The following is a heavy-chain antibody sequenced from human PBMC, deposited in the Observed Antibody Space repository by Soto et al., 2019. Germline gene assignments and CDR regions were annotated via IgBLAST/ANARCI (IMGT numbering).Heavy chain of an antibody. J-gene: IGHJ5*02. D-gene: IGHD3-10*01. CDR3: ARAFGGFGSGTYYAS. V-gene: IGHV4-59*01. CDR1: GGSISTYY. CDR2: IFYSGST. Sequence: SXTLSLTCTVSGGSISTYYWSWVRQPPVKGLEWIGYIFYSGSTNFNPSLKSRVTISVDTSKNQFSLKMRSVTAADTAVYYCARAFGGFGSGTYYASWGQGTLVTVSS.